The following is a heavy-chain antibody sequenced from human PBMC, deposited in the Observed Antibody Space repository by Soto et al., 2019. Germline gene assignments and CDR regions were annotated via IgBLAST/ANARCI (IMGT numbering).Heavy chain of an antibody. D-gene: IGHD4-17*01. CDR2: ISAFNGNT. Sequence: QVQLVQSGAEVKKPGASVKVSCKTSGYTFTSYAISWVRQAPGQGLEWMGWISAFNGNTNYAQKLQGRVTITTDTSTSAAYLHPRSLRSDDTAVYYCARAGDFLYYFDYWGPGTLVTVSS. CDR1: GYTFTSYA. V-gene: IGHV1-18*01. CDR3: ARAGDFLYYFDY. J-gene: IGHJ4*02.